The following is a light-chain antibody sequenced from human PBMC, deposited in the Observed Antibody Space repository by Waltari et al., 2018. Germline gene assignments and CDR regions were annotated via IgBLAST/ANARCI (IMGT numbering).Light chain of an antibody. CDR2: YDS. Sequence: YVVTQPPSLSVAPGKTATLTCGGQNIESKSVNWYQQKPGQAPVLVIFYDSDRPSGIPGRFSCANSGNTATLTSTWVEAGDEADYHCQVWDDTTNSGVFGGGTRLTVL. J-gene: IGLJ3*02. V-gene: IGLV3-21*01. CDR1: NIESKS. CDR3: QVWDDTTNSGV.